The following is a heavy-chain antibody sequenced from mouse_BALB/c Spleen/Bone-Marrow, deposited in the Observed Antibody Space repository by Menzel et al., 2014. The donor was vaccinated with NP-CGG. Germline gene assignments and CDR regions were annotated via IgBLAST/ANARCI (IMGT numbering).Heavy chain of an antibody. CDR3: ARHYGDY. J-gene: IGHJ2*01. CDR1: GFNIKDTY. D-gene: IGHD1-1*01. Sequence: VQLKESGAELVKPGASVKLSCTASGFNIKDTYIHWVEQRPEQGLEWIGRIDPANDNTKYDPKFQDKATITADASSNTAYLQLSSLTSEDTAVYYCARHYGDYWGQGTPLTVSS. V-gene: IGHV14-3*02. CDR2: IDPANDNT.